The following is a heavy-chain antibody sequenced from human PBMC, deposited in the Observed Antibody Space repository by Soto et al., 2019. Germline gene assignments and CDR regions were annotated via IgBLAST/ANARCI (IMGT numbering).Heavy chain of an antibody. CDR1: GYTFIDYY. D-gene: IGHD4-4*01. Sequence: ASVKVSCKASGYTFIDYYIHWVRQAPGQGLEWMGWVSPRSGGTNYAQKFQGRVTITSDTSIATVYMELTSLTSDDTAVYYCGRDRGYSSFDYWGQGTPVTVSS. V-gene: IGHV1-2*02. J-gene: IGHJ4*02. CDR2: VSPRSGGT. CDR3: GRDRGYSSFDY.